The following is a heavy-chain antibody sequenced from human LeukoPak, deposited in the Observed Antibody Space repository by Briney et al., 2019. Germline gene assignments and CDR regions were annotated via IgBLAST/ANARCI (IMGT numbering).Heavy chain of an antibody. CDR1: GFTFSSYA. CDR2: ISGSGGST. Sequence: GGSLRLSCAASGFTFSSYAMSWVRQAPGRGLEWVSAISGSGGSTYYADSVKGRFTISRDNSKNTLYLQMNSLRAEDTAVYYCAKGRYCTNGVCYLDYWGQGTLVTVSS. V-gene: IGHV3-23*01. CDR3: AKGRYCTNGVCYLDY. D-gene: IGHD2-8*01. J-gene: IGHJ4*02.